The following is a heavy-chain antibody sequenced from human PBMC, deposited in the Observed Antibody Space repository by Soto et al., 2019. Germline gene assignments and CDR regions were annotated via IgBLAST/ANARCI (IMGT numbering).Heavy chain of an antibody. CDR2: INHSGST. D-gene: IGHD3-10*01. V-gene: IGHV4-34*01. CDR3: ARSLWFGELLYFDY. Sequence: SETLSLTCAVYGGSFSGYYWSWIRQPPGKGLEWIGEINHSGSTNYNPSLKSRVTISVDTSKNQFSLKLSSVTAADTAVYYCARSLWFGELLYFDYLGQGTLVTVSS. J-gene: IGHJ4*02. CDR1: GGSFSGYY.